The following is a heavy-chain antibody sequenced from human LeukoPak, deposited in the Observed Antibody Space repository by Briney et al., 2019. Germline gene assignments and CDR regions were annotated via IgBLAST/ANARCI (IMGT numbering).Heavy chain of an antibody. CDR3: AKDGNWARFED. CDR2: ITSRSTT. Sequence: GSLRLSCAASGFIFSHYGMNWVRQAPGKGLEWVSGITSRSTTYYADSVKGRFTISRDNSKNMVWLQINSPTAEDTATYYCAKDGNWARFEDWGQGTLVTVSS. D-gene: IGHD7-27*01. J-gene: IGHJ4*02. V-gene: IGHV3-23*01. CDR1: GFIFSHYG.